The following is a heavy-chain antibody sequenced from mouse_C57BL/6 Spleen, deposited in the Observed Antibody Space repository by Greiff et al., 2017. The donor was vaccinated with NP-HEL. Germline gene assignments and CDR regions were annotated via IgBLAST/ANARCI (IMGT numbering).Heavy chain of an antibody. D-gene: IGHD1-1*01. V-gene: IGHV5-16*01. Sequence: EVMLVESEGGLVQPGSSMKLSCTASGFTFSDYYMAWVRQVPEKGLEWVANINYDGSSTYYLDSLKSRFIISRDNAKNILYLQMSSLKSEDTATYYCARVGLRSFDYWGQGTTLTVSS. J-gene: IGHJ2*01. CDR3: ARVGLRSFDY. CDR2: INYDGSST. CDR1: GFTFSDYY.